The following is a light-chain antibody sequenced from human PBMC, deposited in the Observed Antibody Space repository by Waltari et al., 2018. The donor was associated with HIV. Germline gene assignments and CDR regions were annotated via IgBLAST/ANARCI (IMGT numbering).Light chain of an antibody. CDR3: QQYYSKSYT. CDR2: WAS. V-gene: IGKV4-1*01. CDR1: QSVLYSSNNKNY. J-gene: IGKJ2*01. Sequence: DIVMTQSPESLAVSLGERATINCKSSQSVLYSSNNKNYLAWYQQKPGQPPKLLIYWASTRESGVPDRFSGSGSGTDFTLTISSLQTEDVAVYYCQQYYSKSYTFGQGTKLEIK.